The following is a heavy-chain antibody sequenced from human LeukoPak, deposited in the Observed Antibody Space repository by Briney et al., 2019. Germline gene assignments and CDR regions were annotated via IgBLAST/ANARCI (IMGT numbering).Heavy chain of an antibody. CDR2: TYYRSRWHN. Sequence: SQTLSLTCAISGDXVSSNSSTWNWIRQSPSRGLEWLGRTYYRSRWHNDYSLSVKSRITINPDTSKNQFSLQLISVTPEDTAVYYCARDRAIWGQGTMVTVSS. J-gene: IGHJ3*02. CDR1: GDXVSSNSST. V-gene: IGHV6-1*01. CDR3: ARDRAI.